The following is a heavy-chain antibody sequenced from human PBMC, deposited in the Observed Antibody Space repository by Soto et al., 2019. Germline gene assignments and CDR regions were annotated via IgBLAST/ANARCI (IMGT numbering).Heavy chain of an antibody. J-gene: IGHJ4*02. CDR2: IYHSGST. Sequence: QVQLQESGPGLVKPSGTLSLTCAVSGGSISSSNWWSWVRQPPGKGLEWIGEIYHSGSTNYNPSRKSRVTMSVDKSKHQFSLKLSAVTAADTAVYYCARVYGYSSSPNFDYWGQGTLVPVSS. CDR1: GGSISSSNW. CDR3: ARVYGYSSSPNFDY. V-gene: IGHV4-4*02. D-gene: IGHD6-13*01.